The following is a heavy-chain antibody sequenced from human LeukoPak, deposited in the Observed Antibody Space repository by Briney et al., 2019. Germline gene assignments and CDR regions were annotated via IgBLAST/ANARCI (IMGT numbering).Heavy chain of an antibody. V-gene: IGHV3-23*01. D-gene: IGHD3-16*01. CDR2: IRGSCGST. Sequence: GGSQRLSCAASGFTFSSYAMSWVRQAPGKGREWVSAIRGSCGSTYYADSVKGRFTISRDNSRDMLYQQMNSLRAQDTAVYYCAKGYYDYVWGSYYFDYWGQGTLVTVSS. J-gene: IGHJ4*02. CDR3: AKGYYDYVWGSYYFDY. CDR1: GFTFSSYA.